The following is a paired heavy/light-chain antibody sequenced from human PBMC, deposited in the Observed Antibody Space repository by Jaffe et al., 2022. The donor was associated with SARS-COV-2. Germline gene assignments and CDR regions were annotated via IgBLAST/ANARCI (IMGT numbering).Light chain of an antibody. CDR1: RDIRNF. V-gene: IGKV1-33*01. J-gene: IGKJ3*01. Sequence: DSQMTQSPSSLSASVGDRVIITCQARRDIRNFLNWYQQKPGKAPKLLISDASYLETGVPSRFSGSGSGTYFTLTISSLQPEDFATYYCQQHDDLSLTFGPGTKVDIK. CDR2: DAS. CDR3: QQHDDLSLT.
Heavy chain of an antibody. J-gene: IGHJ4*02. CDR2: MNPSSGGS. CDR3: VRDLRQVYTPVGGTAVN. V-gene: IGHV1-2*06. CDR1: GYPFTGYY. Sequence: QVQLVQSGAEVKRPGASVKVSCKASGYPFTGYYVHWVRQAPGQGLEWMARMNPSSGGSNHAPKFQDRVILTRDTSTNTAYMEVSSLRYDDTAVYYCVRDLRQVYTPVGGTAVNWGQGTRVTVSS. D-gene: IGHD1-26*01.